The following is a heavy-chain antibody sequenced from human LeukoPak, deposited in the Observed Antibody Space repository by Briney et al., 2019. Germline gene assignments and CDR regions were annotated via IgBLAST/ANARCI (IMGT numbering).Heavy chain of an antibody. V-gene: IGHV4-39*07. D-gene: IGHD2/OR15-2a*01. CDR1: GGSISSSSYY. J-gene: IGHJ4*02. CDR3: ARGTYYGPFDY. CDR2: IYTSGST. Sequence: PSETLSLTCTVSGGSISSSSYYWGWIRQPPGKGLEWIGRIYTSGSTNYNPSLKSRVTISVDTSKNQFSLKLSSVTAADTAVYYCARGTYYGPFDYWGQGTLVTVSS.